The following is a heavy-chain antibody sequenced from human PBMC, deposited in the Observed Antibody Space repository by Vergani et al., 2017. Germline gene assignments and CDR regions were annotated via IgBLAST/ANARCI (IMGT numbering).Heavy chain of an antibody. Sequence: QLQLQESGPGLVKPSETLSLTCTVSGGSLSSSSYYWGWIRQPPGKGLEWIGSIYSSGSPHYNPSLKSRVTRSVDTSKNQFYLKLSSVTAADTAVYYCARDGSNDLCSGNISPRGDYWGQGTLVTVSS. D-gene: IGHD3-3*01. J-gene: IGHJ4*02. CDR1: GGSLSSSSYY. V-gene: IGHV4-39*07. CDR2: IYSSGSP. CDR3: ARDGSNDLCSGNISPRGDY.